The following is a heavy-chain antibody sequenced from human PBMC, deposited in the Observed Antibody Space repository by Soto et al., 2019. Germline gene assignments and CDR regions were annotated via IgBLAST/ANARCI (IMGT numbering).Heavy chain of an antibody. Sequence: ASVKVSCKASGYSFTNSAIHWLRQAPGQRLEWMGWINAGSGSAKYSQKFQGRVTISRDNSDNTLHLQMNSLRDDDTAIYYCAKRRLNTITSLSDWWGQGVQVTVSS. CDR1: GYSFTNSA. CDR2: INAGSGSA. CDR3: AKRRLNTITSLSDW. J-gene: IGHJ1*01. V-gene: IGHV1-3*01. D-gene: IGHD3-16*02.